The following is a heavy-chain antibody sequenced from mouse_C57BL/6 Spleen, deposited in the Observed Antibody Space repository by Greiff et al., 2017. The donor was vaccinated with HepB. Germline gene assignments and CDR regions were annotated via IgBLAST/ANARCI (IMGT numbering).Heavy chain of an antibody. V-gene: IGHV5-17*01. CDR1: GFTFSDYG. CDR2: ISSGSSTI. CDR3: ARNDYAYYYAMDY. D-gene: IGHD2-4*01. J-gene: IGHJ4*01. Sequence: EVKLMESGGGLVKPGGSLKLSCAASGFTFSDYGMHWVRQAPEKGLEWVAYISSGSSTIYYADTVKGRFTISRDNAKNTLFLQMTSLRSEDTAMYYCARNDYAYYYAMDYWGQGTSVTVSS.